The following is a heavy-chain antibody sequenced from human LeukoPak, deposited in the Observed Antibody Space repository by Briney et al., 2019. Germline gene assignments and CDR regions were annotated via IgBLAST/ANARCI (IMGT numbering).Heavy chain of an antibody. V-gene: IGHV4-39*07. D-gene: IGHD3-22*01. CDR2: IYYSGST. J-gene: IGHJ4*02. CDR3: ARERAFFPGDSSGYFDF. CDR1: GGSISSSSYY. Sequence: SETLSLTCTVSGGSISSSSYYWGWIRQPPGKGLEWIGSIYYSGSTYCNPTLKSRVTISVDTSKNEFSLKLSSVTAADTAVYYCARERAFFPGDSSGYFDFWGQGTLVTVSS.